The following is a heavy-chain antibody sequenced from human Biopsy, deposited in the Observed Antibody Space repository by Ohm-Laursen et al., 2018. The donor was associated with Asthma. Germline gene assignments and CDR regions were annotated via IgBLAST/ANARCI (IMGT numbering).Heavy chain of an antibody. CDR1: GFSFDDYA. V-gene: IGHV3-9*01. J-gene: IGHJ6*02. Sequence: SLRLSCAASGFSFDDYAMFGVRQAPGKGLEWVSGISWNSGTIGYADSVKGRFTISRDNAKNSLYLQMNSLGPEDTAVYYCARDMGAGPNQPPSGSGSSHLYGMDVWGQGTTVTVSS. D-gene: IGHD3-10*01. CDR2: ISWNSGTI. CDR3: ARDMGAGPNQPPSGSGSSHLYGMDV.